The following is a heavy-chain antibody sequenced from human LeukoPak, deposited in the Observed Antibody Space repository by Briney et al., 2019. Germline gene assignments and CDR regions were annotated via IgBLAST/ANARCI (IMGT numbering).Heavy chain of an antibody. V-gene: IGHV4-59*01. D-gene: IGHD2-2*01. CDR1: GGSISSYY. Sequence: PSETLSLTCTVSGGSISSYYWSWIRQPPGEGLEWIGYIYYSGSTNYNPSLKSRVTISVDTSKNHFSLKVSSVTAADTAVYYCARDRTAEATRYYYYYGMDVWGQGTTVTVSS. CDR2: IYYSGST. J-gene: IGHJ6*02. CDR3: ARDRTAEATRYYYYYGMDV.